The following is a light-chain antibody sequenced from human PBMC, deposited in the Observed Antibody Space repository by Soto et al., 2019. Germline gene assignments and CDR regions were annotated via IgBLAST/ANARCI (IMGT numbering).Light chain of an antibody. CDR2: KVS. CDR1: QSLVHSDGIAY. Sequence: DVVMTQSPLSLPVTLGQPASISCRSKQSLVHSDGIAYFSWFQQRPGRSPRRLIYKVSNRDSGVPDRFSGSGSGTDFTLKISRVEAEDVGVYYCMQGTHWPRTFGQGTKVDIK. J-gene: IGKJ1*01. V-gene: IGKV2-30*02. CDR3: MQGTHWPRT.